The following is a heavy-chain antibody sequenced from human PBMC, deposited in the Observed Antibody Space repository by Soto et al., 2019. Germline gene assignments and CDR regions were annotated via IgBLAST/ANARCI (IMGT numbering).Heavy chain of an antibody. CDR1: GFSFGDYW. D-gene: IGHD3-3*01. CDR2: MKKDGSEK. Sequence: EVQLVESGGAPVQRGGSLRLSCAASGFSFGDYWMSWVRQAPGKGLEWVAHMKKDGSEKYYVDSVKGRFTVSRDNSRNALYLQMNSLGAEDTAVYYCAKLGSGYYTGLYFDYWGQGTLVTVSS. J-gene: IGHJ4*02. CDR3: AKLGSGYYTGLYFDY. V-gene: IGHV3-7*03.